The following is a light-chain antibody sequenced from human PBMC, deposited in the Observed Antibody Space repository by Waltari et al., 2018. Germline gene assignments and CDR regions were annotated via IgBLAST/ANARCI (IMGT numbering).Light chain of an antibody. J-gene: IGKJ4*01. V-gene: IGKV3-15*01. CDR2: GAS. CDR1: QSVRSN. CDR3: QQYDNWLLT. Sequence: EIVLTQSPATLSVSPGETATLSCRASQSVRSNLAWYQQKPGQAPSLLIHGASTRATGVPARFSGSGSGTEFTLTISSRQSEDFAVYYCQQYDNWLLTFGGGTKVEI.